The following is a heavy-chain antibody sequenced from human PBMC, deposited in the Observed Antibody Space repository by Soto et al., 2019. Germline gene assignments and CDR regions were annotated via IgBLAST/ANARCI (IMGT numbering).Heavy chain of an antibody. CDR2: ISTHNGNT. D-gene: IGHD3-22*01. J-gene: IGHJ4*02. CDR3: ARGPTHYYDNIGHYSLDH. V-gene: IGHV1-18*01. Sequence: QVQLVQSGAEVKKPGASVKVSCKASGYTFTTYGMTWVRQAPGQGLDWVGWISTHNGNTKYAESLQGRVTMTTDTTTSTAYREMRSLKSDDTAVYYCARGPTHYYDNIGHYSLDHWGQGTLVTVSS. CDR1: GYTFTTYG.